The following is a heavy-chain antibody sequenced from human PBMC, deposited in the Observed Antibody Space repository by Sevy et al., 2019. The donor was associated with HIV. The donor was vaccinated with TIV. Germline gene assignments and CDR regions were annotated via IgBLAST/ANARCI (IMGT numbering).Heavy chain of an antibody. CDR1: GFTFSSYA. J-gene: IGHJ6*02. V-gene: IGHV3-30-3*01. D-gene: IGHD6-6*01. CDR2: ISYDGSNK. CDR3: ARGRDPRASRNYYYYGMDV. Sequence: GGSLRLSCAASGFTFSSYAMRWVRQAPGKGLERVAVISYDGSNKYYADSVKGRFTISRDNSKNTLYLQMNSLRAEDTAVYYCARGRDPRASRNYYYYGMDVWGQGTTVTVSS.